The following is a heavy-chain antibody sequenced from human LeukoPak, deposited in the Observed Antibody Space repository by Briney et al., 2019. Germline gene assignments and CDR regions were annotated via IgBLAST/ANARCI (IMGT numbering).Heavy chain of an antibody. J-gene: IGHJ4*02. CDR3: AKVLIRWLLLGGFDY. D-gene: IGHD3-22*01. Sequence: PGGSLRLSCAASGFTFSSYAMSWVRQAPGKGLEWVSAISGSGGSTYYADSVKGRFNISRDNSKNTLYLQMNSLRAEDTAVYYCAKVLIRWLLLGGFDYWGQGTLVTVSS. CDR1: GFTFSSYA. V-gene: IGHV3-23*01. CDR2: ISGSGGST.